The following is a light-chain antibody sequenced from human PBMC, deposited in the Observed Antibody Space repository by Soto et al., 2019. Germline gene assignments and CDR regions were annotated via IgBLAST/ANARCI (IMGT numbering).Light chain of an antibody. CDR1: QSISSW. J-gene: IGKJ1*01. CDR2: DAS. CDR3: QHYNSYSEA. V-gene: IGKV1-5*01. Sequence: DIQMTQSPSTLSASVGDRFSITCLASQSISSWLAWYQQKPGKAPKLLIYDASSLESGAPSRFSGSGSGTEFTLTISSLQPDDFATYYCQHYNSYSEAFGQGTKVDI.